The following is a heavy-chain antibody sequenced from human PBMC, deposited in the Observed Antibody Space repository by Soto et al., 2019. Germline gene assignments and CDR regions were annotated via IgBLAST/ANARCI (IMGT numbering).Heavy chain of an antibody. CDR1: GFTFSSYG. CDR2: ISYDGSNK. CDR3: AKGRLLWFGDGGMDV. J-gene: IGHJ6*02. D-gene: IGHD3-10*01. V-gene: IGHV3-30*18. Sequence: PWGSLRLSCAASGFTFSSYGMHWVRQAPGKGLEWVAVISYDGSNKYYADSVKGRFTISRDNSKNTLYLQMNSPRAEDTAVYYCAKGRLLWFGDGGMDVWGQGTTVTVSS.